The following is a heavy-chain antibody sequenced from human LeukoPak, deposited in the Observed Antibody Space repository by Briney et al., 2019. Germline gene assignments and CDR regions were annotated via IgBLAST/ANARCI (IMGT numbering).Heavy chain of an antibody. CDR2: ISSTSSYI. D-gene: IGHD2-21*02. J-gene: IGHJ6*03. CDR3: ARNGAPVVTAITPYYYYMDV. V-gene: IGHV3-21*01. CDR1: AFTFSTYT. Sequence: GGSLRLSCAASAFTFSTYTMSWVRQAPGKGLEWVSSISSTSSYIYYADSVKGRFTISRDNAKNSLYLQMNSLRAEDTAVYYCARNGAPVVTAITPYYYYMDVWGKGTTVTVSS.